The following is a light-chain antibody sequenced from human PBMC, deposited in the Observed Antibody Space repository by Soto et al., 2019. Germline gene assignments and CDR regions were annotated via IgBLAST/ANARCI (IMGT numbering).Light chain of an antibody. CDR2: RNN. Sequence: QSVLTQPPSASGTPGQRVTISCSGSSSNIGSNYVYWYQQLPGTAPKLLIYRNNQRPSWVLDRFSGAKYCTTASLAISGRRSEEEADDYCGAWDDSLSAYVVFGGGTKLTVL. V-gene: IGLV1-47*01. J-gene: IGLJ2*01. CDR1: SSNIGSNY. CDR3: GAWDDSLSAYVV.